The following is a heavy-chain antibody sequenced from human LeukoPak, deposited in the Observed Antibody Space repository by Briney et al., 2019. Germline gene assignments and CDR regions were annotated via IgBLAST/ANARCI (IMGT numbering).Heavy chain of an antibody. CDR3: AREHKDYDGDGYYHGY. D-gene: IGHD2-21*02. Sequence: SETLSLTCTVSGGSISNYYWSWIRQPAGKGLEWIGRIYAGRNTDHNPSLKSRVTMSLDSSKNQFSLRLTSVTAADTAVYYCAREHKDYDGDGYYHGYWGQGTLVTVSS. CDR2: IYAGRNT. J-gene: IGHJ4*02. V-gene: IGHV4-4*07. CDR1: GGSISNYY.